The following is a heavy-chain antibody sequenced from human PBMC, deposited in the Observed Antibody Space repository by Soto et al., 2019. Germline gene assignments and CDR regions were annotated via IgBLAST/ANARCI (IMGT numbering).Heavy chain of an antibody. J-gene: IGHJ4*02. D-gene: IGHD6-6*01. Sequence: QVQLVQSGGEVKKPGASVEVSCRTSGYMFTTYGISWVRQPPGQGLEWMEWISAYNGNKKYALRFQGRVTMTTDTSTSTLSMELRNLTFVDTGTYFCARTWGGMAARPLEYWGQATLVPVPS. CDR1: GYMFTTYG. V-gene: IGHV1-18*04. CDR3: ARTWGGMAARPLEY. CDR2: ISAYNGNK.